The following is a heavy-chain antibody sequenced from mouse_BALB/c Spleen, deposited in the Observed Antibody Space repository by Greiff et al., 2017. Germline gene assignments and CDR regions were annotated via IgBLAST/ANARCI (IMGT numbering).Heavy chain of an antibody. J-gene: IGHJ4*01. V-gene: IGHV1S56*01. D-gene: IGHD4-1*01. CDR3: AGRGAGALYAMDY. Sequence: QVQLQQSGPELVKPGASVKISCKASGYTFTSYDINWVKQRPGQGLEWIGWIYPGDGSTKYNEKFKDKATLTADKSSSTAYMQLSSLTSENSAVYYCAGRGAGALYAMDYWGQGTSVTVSS. CDR2: IYPGDGST. CDR1: GYTFTSYD.